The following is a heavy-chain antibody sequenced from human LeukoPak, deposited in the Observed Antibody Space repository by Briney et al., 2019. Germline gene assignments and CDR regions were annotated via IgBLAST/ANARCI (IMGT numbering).Heavy chain of an antibody. CDR3: ARDAWRRAFNYGMDV. V-gene: IGHV3-9*01. CDR2: ISWSSGNI. D-gene: IGHD5-12*01. CDR1: GFTFDDYA. Sequence: GRSLRLSCAASGFTFDDYAMHWVRQAPGKGLEWVAGISWSSGNIGYADSVKGRFTISRDNAENSLHLQTNSLRTEDTALYFCARDAWRRAFNYGMDVWGQGTTVAVSS. J-gene: IGHJ6*02.